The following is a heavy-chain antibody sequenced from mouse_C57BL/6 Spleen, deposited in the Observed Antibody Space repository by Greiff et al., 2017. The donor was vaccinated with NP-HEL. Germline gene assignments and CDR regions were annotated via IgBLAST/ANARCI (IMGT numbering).Heavy chain of an antibody. J-gene: IGHJ3*01. CDR1: GYTFTSYW. V-gene: IGHV1-55*01. CDR2: IYPGSGST. CDR3: ARQGDGYYVPAY. Sequence: QVQLQQPGAELVKPGASVKMSCKASGYTFTSYWITWVKQRPGQGLEWIGDIYPGSGSTNYNEKFKSKATLTVDTSSSTAYMQLSSLTSEDSAVYYCARQGDGYYVPAYWGQGTLVTVSA. D-gene: IGHD2-3*01.